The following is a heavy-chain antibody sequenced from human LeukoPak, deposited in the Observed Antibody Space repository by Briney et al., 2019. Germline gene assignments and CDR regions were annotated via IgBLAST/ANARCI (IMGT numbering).Heavy chain of an antibody. V-gene: IGHV4-39*01. CDR2: IYYSGST. CDR1: GGSISSSSYY. CDR3: ARHVEAVVGTFDY. D-gene: IGHD6-19*01. Sequence: SETLSLTCTVSGGSISSSSYYWGWIRQPPGKGLEWIGSIYYSGSTYYNPSLKSRVTISVDTSKNQFSLKLSSVTAADTAVYYCARHVEAVVGTFDYWGQGGPVTVSS. J-gene: IGHJ4*02.